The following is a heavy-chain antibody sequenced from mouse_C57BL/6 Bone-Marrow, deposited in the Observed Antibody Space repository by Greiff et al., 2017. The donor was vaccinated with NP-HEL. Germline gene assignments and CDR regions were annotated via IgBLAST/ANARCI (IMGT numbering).Heavy chain of an antibody. V-gene: IGHV1-81*01. CDR2: IYPRSGNT. Sequence: QVQLKESGAELARPGASVKLSCKASGYTFTSYGISWVKQRTGQGLEWIGEIYPRSGNTYYNEKFKGKATLTADKSSSTAYMELRSLTSEDSAVYFCARLGWPFAYWGQGTLVTVSA. CDR1: GYTFTSYG. J-gene: IGHJ3*01. CDR3: ARLGWPFAY. D-gene: IGHD2-3*01.